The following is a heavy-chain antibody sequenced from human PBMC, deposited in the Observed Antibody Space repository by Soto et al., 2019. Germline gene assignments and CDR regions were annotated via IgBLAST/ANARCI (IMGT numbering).Heavy chain of an antibody. D-gene: IGHD6-19*01. CDR3: ASYGGLGLEQWLAPNAEYFQH. Sequence: ASVKVSCKASGYTFTSYDINWVRQATGQGLEWMGWMNPNSGNTGYAQKFQGRVTMTRNTSISTAYMELSSLRSEDTAVYYCASYGGLGLEQWLAPNAEYFQHWGQGTLVTVSS. CDR1: GYTFTSYD. V-gene: IGHV1-8*01. CDR2: MNPNSGNT. J-gene: IGHJ1*01.